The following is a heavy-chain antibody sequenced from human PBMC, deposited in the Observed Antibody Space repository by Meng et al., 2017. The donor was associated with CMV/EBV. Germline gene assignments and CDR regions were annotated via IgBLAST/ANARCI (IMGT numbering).Heavy chain of an antibody. CDR1: GFTFSNYW. CDR2: IISDGSST. Sequence: GESLKISCAASGFTFSNYWMHWVRQPPGKGLVWVSRIISDGSSTNYADSVKGRFTISGDNAKNTLYLQMNSLRAEDTAVYYCARDGQRTTLTPFDYWGQGTLVTVSS. J-gene: IGHJ4*02. D-gene: IGHD4-17*01. CDR3: ARDGQRTTLTPFDY. V-gene: IGHV3-74*01.